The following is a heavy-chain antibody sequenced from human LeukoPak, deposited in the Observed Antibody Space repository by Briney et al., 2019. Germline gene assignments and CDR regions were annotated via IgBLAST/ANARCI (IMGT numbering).Heavy chain of an antibody. CDR1: GGSISSGDYY. D-gene: IGHD5-18*01. V-gene: IGHV4-30-4*08. J-gene: IGHJ4*02. CDR2: IYYSGST. Sequence: SETLSLTCTVSGGSISSGDYYWSWIRQPPGKGLEWIGYIYYSGSTYYNPSLKSRVTISVDTSKNQFSLKLSSVTAADTAVYYCARRTPPGYSYGYSDYWGQGTLVTVSS. CDR3: ARRTPPGYSYGYSDY.